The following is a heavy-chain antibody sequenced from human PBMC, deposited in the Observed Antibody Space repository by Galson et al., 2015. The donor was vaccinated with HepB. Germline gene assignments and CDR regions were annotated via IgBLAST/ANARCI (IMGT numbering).Heavy chain of an antibody. CDR3: ARDERVRGTLGFYGMDV. D-gene: IGHD1-1*01. V-gene: IGHV3-21*01. CDR2: IIRGSNDI. J-gene: IGHJ6*02. Sequence: SLRLSCAASGFTFSSYSMNWVRQAPGKGLEWVSCIIRGSNDIYYADSVKGRFTISRDNAKNSLYLQMNSLRAEDTAVYYCARDERVRGTLGFYGMDVWGQGTTVTVSS. CDR1: GFTFSSYS.